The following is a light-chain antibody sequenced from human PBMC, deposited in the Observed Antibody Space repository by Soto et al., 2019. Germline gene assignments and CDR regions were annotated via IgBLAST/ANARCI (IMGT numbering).Light chain of an antibody. J-gene: IGKJ1*01. CDR1: QSITSY. V-gene: IGKV1-39*01. Sequence: DIQMTQSPSSLSASVGDRVTITCRTGQSITSYLNWYQQKPGKAPKLLIYAASNLQSGVPSRFSGSGSGTDFTLTISSLQPEDFATYYCQQSYSTARTFGQGTKVDI. CDR2: AAS. CDR3: QQSYSTART.